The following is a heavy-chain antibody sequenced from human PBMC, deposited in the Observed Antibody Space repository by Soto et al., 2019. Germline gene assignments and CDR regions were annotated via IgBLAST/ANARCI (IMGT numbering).Heavy chain of an antibody. D-gene: IGHD3-22*01. V-gene: IGHV3-21*01. CDR3: ARDLGYYDSSGRRSAFDI. CDR2: SSSYI. Sequence: SSSYIYYADSVKGRFTISRDNAKNSLYLQMNSLRAEDTAVYYCARDLGYYDSSGRRSAFDIWGQGTMVTVSS. J-gene: IGHJ3*02.